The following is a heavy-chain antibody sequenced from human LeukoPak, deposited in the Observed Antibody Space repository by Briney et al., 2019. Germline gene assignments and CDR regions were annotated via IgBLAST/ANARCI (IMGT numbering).Heavy chain of an antibody. Sequence: PSETLSLTCTVSGGSISNYYWSWIRQPPGKGLEWIGYISHSGSTNYNPSLKSRVTISVDTSKNQFSLKLSSVTAADTAVYYCARGRENKDIVVVVAATFLFDYWGQGTLVTVSS. D-gene: IGHD2-15*01. V-gene: IGHV4-59*12. CDR1: GGSISNYY. CDR2: ISHSGST. J-gene: IGHJ4*02. CDR3: ARGRENKDIVVVVAATFLFDY.